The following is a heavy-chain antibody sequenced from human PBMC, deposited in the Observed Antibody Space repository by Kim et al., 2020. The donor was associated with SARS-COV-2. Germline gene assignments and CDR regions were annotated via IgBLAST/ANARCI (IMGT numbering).Heavy chain of an antibody. CDR1: GGTFSSYA. CDR2: IIPIFGTA. D-gene: IGHD3-22*01. V-gene: IGHV1-69*13. CDR3: ARALGTRKYYYDSSGYFDAFDI. Sequence: SVKVSCKASGGTFSSYAISWVRQAPGQGLEWMGGIIPIFGTANYAQKFQGRVTITADESTSTAYMELSSLRSEDTAVYYCARALGTRKYYYDSSGYFDAFDIWGQGTMVTVSS. J-gene: IGHJ3*02.